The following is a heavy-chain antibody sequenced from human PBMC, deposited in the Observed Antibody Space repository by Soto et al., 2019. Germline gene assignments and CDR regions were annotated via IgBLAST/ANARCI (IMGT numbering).Heavy chain of an antibody. V-gene: IGHV4-31*03. J-gene: IGHJ5*02. Sequence: SETLSLTCTVSGGSISSGGYYWSWIRQHPGKGLEWIGYIYYSGSTYYNPSLKSRVTISVDTSKNQFSLKLSSVTAADTAVYYCARGIIESYSSDSWFDPWGQGTLVTVSS. CDR2: IYYSGST. CDR3: ARGIIESYSSDSWFDP. CDR1: GGSISSGGYY. D-gene: IGHD6-19*01.